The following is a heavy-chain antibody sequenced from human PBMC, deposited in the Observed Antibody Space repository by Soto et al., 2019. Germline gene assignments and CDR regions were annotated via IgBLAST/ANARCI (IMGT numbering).Heavy chain of an antibody. J-gene: IGHJ6*02. D-gene: IGHD3-16*01. CDR3: ARHLRSYDFFQYYYGIDV. CDR2: IYPGDSDT. CDR1: GYNYNLHW. Sequence: GESLKISCRGSGYNYNLHWISWVRQKPGRGLEWMGIIYPGDSDTRYNPCFQGQVTISVDKSINTAYLQWDSLEASDTATYYCARHLRSYDFFQYYYGIDVWGQGSTVTVSS. V-gene: IGHV5-51*01.